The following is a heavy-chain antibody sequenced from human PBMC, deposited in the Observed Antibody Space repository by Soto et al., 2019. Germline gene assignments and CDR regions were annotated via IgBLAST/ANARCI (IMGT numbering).Heavy chain of an antibody. Sequence: GGSLRLSCAASGFTFSSYAMSWIRQAPGKGLEWVSYISSSSSYTNYADSVKGRFTISRDNAKNSLYLQMNSLRAEDTAVYYCARDHYGPGWFDPWGQGTLVTGSS. V-gene: IGHV3-11*05. CDR1: GFTFSSYA. D-gene: IGHD3-10*01. CDR2: ISSSSSYT. CDR3: ARDHYGPGWFDP. J-gene: IGHJ5*02.